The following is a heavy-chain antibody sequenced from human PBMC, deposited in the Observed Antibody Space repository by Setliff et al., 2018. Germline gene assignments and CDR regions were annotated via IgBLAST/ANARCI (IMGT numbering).Heavy chain of an antibody. Sequence: GGSLRLSCAASGFTFSDYYMSWLRQAPGKGLEWVARIDKDGSSTVYADSVKGRFTISRDNVKKMLYLQMDSLRTEDTAVYYCTREHTPWVGASHHDCWGQGTQVTVSS. J-gene: IGHJ4*02. CDR3: TREHTPWVGASHHDC. CDR1: GFTFSDYY. CDR2: IDKDGSST. V-gene: IGHV3-74*01. D-gene: IGHD1-26*01.